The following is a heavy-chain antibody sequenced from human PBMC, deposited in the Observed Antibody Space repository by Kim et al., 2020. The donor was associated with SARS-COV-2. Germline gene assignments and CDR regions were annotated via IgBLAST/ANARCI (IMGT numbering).Heavy chain of an antibody. J-gene: IGHJ4*02. CDR2: ITGSGGTT. Sequence: GGSLRLSCAASGFTFSTYGMSWVRQAAGKGLEWVSGITGSGGTTSSAYSVKGRFTISRDNSKTTLYLQMNSLRAEDTAVYYCSNPTGGGTDFWGQGTLVT. D-gene: IGHD3-16*01. V-gene: IGHV3-23*01. CDR1: GFTFSTYG. CDR3: SNPTGGGTDF.